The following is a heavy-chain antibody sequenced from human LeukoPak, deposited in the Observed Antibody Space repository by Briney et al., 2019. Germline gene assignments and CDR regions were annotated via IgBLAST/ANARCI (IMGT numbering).Heavy chain of an antibody. V-gene: IGHV3-21*06. J-gene: IGHJ2*01. D-gene: IGHD6-13*01. CDR2: ISSRSRNI. CDR1: GFTFSSYS. Sequence: GGSLRLSCAASGFTFSSYSMNWVRQAPGKGLEWVSSISSRSRNIYYADSVKGRFTISRDNAKNSLYLQMNSLRAEDTAVYYCARVSSSWYQDWYFDLWGRGTLVAVSS. CDR3: ARVSSSWYQDWYFDL.